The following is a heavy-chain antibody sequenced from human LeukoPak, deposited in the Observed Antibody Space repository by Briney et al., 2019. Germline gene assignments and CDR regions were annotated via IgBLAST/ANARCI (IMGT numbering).Heavy chain of an antibody. Sequence: GSLRLSCAASGFTFSSYAMSWVRQAPGKGLEWVSAISGSGGSTYYADSVKGRFTISRDNSKNTLYLQMNSLRAEDTAVYYCAKDSSAYYDFWSGYYKYNWFDPWGQGTLVTVSS. CDR1: GFTFSSYA. D-gene: IGHD3-3*01. CDR3: AKDSSAYYDFWSGYYKYNWFDP. CDR2: ISGSGGST. J-gene: IGHJ5*02. V-gene: IGHV3-23*01.